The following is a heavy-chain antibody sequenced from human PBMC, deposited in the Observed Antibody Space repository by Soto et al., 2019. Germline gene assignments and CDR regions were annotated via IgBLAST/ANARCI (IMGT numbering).Heavy chain of an antibody. J-gene: IGHJ4*02. D-gene: IGHD1-1*01. Sequence: EVQLVESGGGLVPPGGSLRLSCAVSGFTFSSYWMHWVRQVPGKGLEWVSRINSDGTTTSYVDSVKGRFTISRDNAKNTLYLQMNSLRVEDKAVYFCARDNNRCDYFDYWGQGTLVTVSS. CDR1: GFTFSSYW. CDR3: ARDNNRCDYFDY. V-gene: IGHV3-74*01. CDR2: INSDGTTT.